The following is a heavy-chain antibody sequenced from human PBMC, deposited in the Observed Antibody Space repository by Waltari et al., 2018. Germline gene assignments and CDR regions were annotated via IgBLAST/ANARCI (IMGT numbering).Heavy chain of an antibody. CDR3: ARGGGYCSSTSCYVIYYYYYGMDV. V-gene: IGHV4-34*01. CDR2: INHSGST. D-gene: IGHD2-2*01. CDR1: GGSFSGYY. Sequence: QVQLQQWGAGRLKPSETGSLTCAVYGGSFSGYYWSWNRQPPGKGKEWIGEINHSGSTTSTPSLNIRFTISVATSKNQFSLKLISVTAADTAVYYRARGGGYCSSTSCYVIYYYYYGMDVWGQGTTVTVSS. J-gene: IGHJ6*02.